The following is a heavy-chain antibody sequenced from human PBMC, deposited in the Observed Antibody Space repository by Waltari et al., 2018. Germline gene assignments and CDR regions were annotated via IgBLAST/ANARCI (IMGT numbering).Heavy chain of an antibody. CDR3: ARVPGGDYYMDV. V-gene: IGHV1-8*03. Sequence: QVQPVQSGAEVKKPGASVKVSCKASGYPFASNDINWVRQATGQGLGLMGMMNPNSGNTGYAQKFQGRVTITRNTSISTAYMELSSLRSEDTAVYYCARVPGGDYYMDVWGKGTTVTVSS. J-gene: IGHJ6*03. CDR2: MNPNSGNT. CDR1: GYPFASND. D-gene: IGHD3-10*01.